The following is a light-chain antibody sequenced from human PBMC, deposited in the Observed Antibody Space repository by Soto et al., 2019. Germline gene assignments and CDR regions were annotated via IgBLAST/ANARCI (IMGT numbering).Light chain of an antibody. J-gene: IGKJ4*01. CDR2: DAS. V-gene: IGKV3-11*01. Sequence: EIVLTQSPATLSLSPGERATLSCRASQSVSSYLAWYQQKPGQAPRLLIYDASNRATGIPARFSGSGSGTDFTLTISSLEPEDLAVYYCQQRSNVLTFGGGTKVESK. CDR3: QQRSNVLT. CDR1: QSVSSY.